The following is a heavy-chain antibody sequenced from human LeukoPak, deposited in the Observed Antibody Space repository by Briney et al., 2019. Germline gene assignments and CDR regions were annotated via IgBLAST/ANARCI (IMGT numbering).Heavy chain of an antibody. CDR2: ISGSGGST. V-gene: IGHV3-23*01. CDR3: AKPWGIVVVPAATYFDY. D-gene: IGHD2-2*01. Sequence: GSLRLSCAASGFTFSSYAMSWVRQAPGKGLEWVSAISGSGGSTYYADSVKGRFTISRDNSKNTLYLQMNSLRAEDTAVYYCAKPWGIVVVPAATYFDYWGQGTLVTVSS. CDR1: GFTFSSYA. J-gene: IGHJ4*02.